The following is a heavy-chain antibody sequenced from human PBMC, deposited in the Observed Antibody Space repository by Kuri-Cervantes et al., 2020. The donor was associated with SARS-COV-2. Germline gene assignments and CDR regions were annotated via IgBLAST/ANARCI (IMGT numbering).Heavy chain of an antibody. J-gene: IGHJ3*02. V-gene: IGHV3-7*01. CDR1: GFTFSNAW. CDR2: IKQDGSEK. D-gene: IGHD3-22*01. Sequence: GESLKISCAASGFTFSNAWMSWVRQAPGKGLEWVANIKQDGSEKYYVDSVKGRFTLSRDNAKNSLYLQMNSLRAEDTAVYYCAREFRSFTMIVADAFDIWGQGTMVTVSS. CDR3: AREFRSFTMIVADAFDI.